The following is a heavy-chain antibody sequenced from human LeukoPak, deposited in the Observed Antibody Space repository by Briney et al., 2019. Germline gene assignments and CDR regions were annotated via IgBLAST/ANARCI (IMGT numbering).Heavy chain of an antibody. J-gene: IGHJ5*02. CDR2: IRYSGNT. CDR3: ARDIPADL. V-gene: IGHV4-59*01. CDR1: GGSISGFY. Sequence: SETLSFTCTVSGGSISGFYWSWIRQPPGKGLEWVGYIRYSGNTNYNPSLKSRVNISLDTSENQFSLRLSSVTAADTAVYFCARDIPADLWGQGTRLTVSS.